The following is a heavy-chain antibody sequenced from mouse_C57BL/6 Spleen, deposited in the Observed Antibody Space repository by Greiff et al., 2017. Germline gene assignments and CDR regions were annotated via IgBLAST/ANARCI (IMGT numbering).Heavy chain of an antibody. V-gene: IGHV5-17*01. Sequence: DVMLVESGGGLVKPGGSLKLSCAASGFTFSDYGMHWVRQAPEKGLEWVAYISSGSSTIYYADTVKGRFTISRDNAKNTLFLQMTSLRYEDTAMYYCAIEFGTYYYGSRYAMDYWGQGTSVTVSS. CDR2: ISSGSSTI. CDR1: GFTFSDYG. CDR3: AIEFGTYYYGSRYAMDY. J-gene: IGHJ4*01. D-gene: IGHD1-1*01.